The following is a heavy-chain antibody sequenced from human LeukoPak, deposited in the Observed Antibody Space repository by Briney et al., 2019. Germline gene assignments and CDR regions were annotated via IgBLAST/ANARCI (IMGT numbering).Heavy chain of an antibody. V-gene: IGHV3-30*03. CDR3: ARAGMDGRGYYQGFDY. D-gene: IGHD3-22*01. CDR1: GFTFRSYG. Sequence: PGGSLRLSCAASGFTFRSYGMHWVRQAPGKGLEWVSFIAYDANEKHYADSVKGRFTVSRDNSKNTLYLQMNSLRAEDTALYYCARAGMDGRGYYQGFDYWGQGTLVTVSS. J-gene: IGHJ4*02. CDR2: IAYDANEK.